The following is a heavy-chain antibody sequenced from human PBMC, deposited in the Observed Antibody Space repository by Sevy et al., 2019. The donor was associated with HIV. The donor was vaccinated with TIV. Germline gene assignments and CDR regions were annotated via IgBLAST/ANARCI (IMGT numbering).Heavy chain of an antibody. V-gene: IGHV3-48*03. D-gene: IGHD3-16*02. J-gene: IGHJ4*02. CDR1: GFTFSSYE. CDR2: ISSSGSTI. Sequence: GGSLRLSCAASGFTFSSYEMNWVRQAPGMGLEWVSYISSSGSTIYYADAVKGRFTISRDNAKNSLYLQMNSLRAEDTAVYYCARSMITFGGVIGHFDYWGQGTLVTVSS. CDR3: ARSMITFGGVIGHFDY.